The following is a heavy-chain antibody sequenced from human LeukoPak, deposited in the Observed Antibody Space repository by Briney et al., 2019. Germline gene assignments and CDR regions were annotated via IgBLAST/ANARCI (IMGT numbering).Heavy chain of an antibody. V-gene: IGHV3-64*01. CDR1: GFTFSGYA. CDR3: ARAECGGDCYLYAFDI. D-gene: IGHD2-21*02. J-gene: IGHJ3*02. CDR2: ISSNGGST. Sequence: PGGSLRLSCAASGFTFSGYAMHWVRQAPGKGLEYVSAISSNGGSTYYANSVKGRFTISRDNSKNTLYLQMGSLRAEDMAVYYCARAECGGDCYLYAFDIWGQGTMVTVSS.